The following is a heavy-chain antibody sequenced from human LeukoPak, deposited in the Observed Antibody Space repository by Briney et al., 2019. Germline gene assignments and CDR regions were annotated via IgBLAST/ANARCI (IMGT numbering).Heavy chain of an antibody. J-gene: IGHJ5*02. V-gene: IGHV4-34*01. CDR1: GGSFSGFY. CDR3: ASRQGDYDILSGYKLFYNWFDP. D-gene: IGHD3-9*01. CDR2: INHSGST. Sequence: PSETLSLTCAVYGGSFSGFYWSWIRQPPGKGLEWIGEINHSGSTNYNPPLKSRVNISVDTSKNQFSLKLSSVTAADTAVYYCASRQGDYDILSGYKLFYNWFDPWGQGTLVTVSS.